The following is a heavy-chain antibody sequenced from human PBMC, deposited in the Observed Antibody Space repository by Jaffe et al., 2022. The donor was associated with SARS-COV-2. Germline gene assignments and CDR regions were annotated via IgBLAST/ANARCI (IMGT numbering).Heavy chain of an antibody. V-gene: IGHV3-23*01. Sequence: EVQLLESGGGLVQPGGSLRLSCAASGLTFSIYAMSWVRQAPGKGLEWVSGISGSGSSTYHADSVKGRFTISRDNSKNTLYLQMNSLRADDTAVYYCAKVPHYDFRSDYQYRYPYNFDYWGQGTLVTVSS. J-gene: IGHJ4*02. CDR3: AKVPHYDFRSDYQYRYPYNFDY. CDR2: ISGSGSST. CDR1: GLTFSIYA. D-gene: IGHD3-3*01.